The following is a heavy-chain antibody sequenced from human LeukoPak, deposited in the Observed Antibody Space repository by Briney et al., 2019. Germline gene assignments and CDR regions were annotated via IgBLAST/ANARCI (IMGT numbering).Heavy chain of an antibody. J-gene: IGHJ5*02. CDR2: IYYSGST. Sequence: SETLSLTCTVSGCSISSYYWSWIRQPPGKGLEWIGYIYYSGSTNYNPSLKSRVTISVDTSKNQFSLKLSSVTAADTAVYYCARGDVWFDPWGQGTLVTVSS. V-gene: IGHV4-59*01. CDR3: ARGDVWFDP. CDR1: GCSISSYY.